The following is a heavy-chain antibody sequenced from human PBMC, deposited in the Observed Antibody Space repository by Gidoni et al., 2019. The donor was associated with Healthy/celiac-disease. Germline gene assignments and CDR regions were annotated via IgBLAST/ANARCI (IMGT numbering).Heavy chain of an antibody. CDR3: AKDRLLWFGELYKGMYV. V-gene: IGHV3-30*18. CDR1: GFPFRRYG. CDR2: ISYDGSNK. Sequence: QVQLVESWVGVLQPVRSLTLSCAASGFPFRRYGMHWVRQAHGKGLEWVAVISYDGSNKYYADAVKGRFTISRDNSKNTLYLQMNSLRAEDTAVDYCAKDRLLWFGELYKGMYVWGQGTTVTVSS. D-gene: IGHD3-10*01. J-gene: IGHJ6*02.